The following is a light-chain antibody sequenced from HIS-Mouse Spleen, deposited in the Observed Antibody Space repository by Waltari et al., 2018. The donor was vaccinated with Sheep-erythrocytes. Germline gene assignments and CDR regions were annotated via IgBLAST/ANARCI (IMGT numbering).Light chain of an antibody. Sequence: QLVLTQSPSASASLGASVKLTCTLSSVHSSYAIACHQQQPEKGPRYLMKLNSDGSHSKGDGIPDRFSGSSSGAERYLTISSLQSEDEADYYCQTWGTGIRVFGGGTKLTVL. V-gene: IGLV4-69*01. CDR1: SVHSSYA. J-gene: IGLJ3*02. CDR2: LNSDGSH. CDR3: QTWGTGIRV.